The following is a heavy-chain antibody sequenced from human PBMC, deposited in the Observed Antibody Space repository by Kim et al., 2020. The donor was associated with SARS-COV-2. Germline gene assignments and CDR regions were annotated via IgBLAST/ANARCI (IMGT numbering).Heavy chain of an antibody. D-gene: IGHD6-6*01. CDR1: GGSSNSGVGD. Sequence: SETLSLTCTVSGGSSNSGVGDWRGLRPPPGPGLEWIGYLHYRGSTHYNPSLKSRVTTSVDTSKNQLFLQVNSVPAADTAVYYCARSLWGTSSHYFDYWGQGTLVTVSS. CDR2: LHYRGST. CDR3: ARSLWGTSSHYFDY. J-gene: IGHJ4*02. V-gene: IGHV4-31*03.